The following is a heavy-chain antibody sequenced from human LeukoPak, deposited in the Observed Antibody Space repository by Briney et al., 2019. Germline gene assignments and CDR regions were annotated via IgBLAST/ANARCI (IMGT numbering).Heavy chain of an antibody. CDR3: ARAPPTYFWSGYGYYYMDV. CDR2: IYYSGST. J-gene: IGHJ6*03. CDR1: GGSISSGDYY. D-gene: IGHD3-3*01. Sequence: SQTLSLTCNVSGGSISSGDYYWSWIRQPPGMGLEWIGYIYYSGSTYYNPSLKSRVTISVDTSKNQFSLKLSSVTSADTAVYYCARAPPTYFWSGYGYYYMDVWGKGTTVTVSS. V-gene: IGHV4-30-4*08.